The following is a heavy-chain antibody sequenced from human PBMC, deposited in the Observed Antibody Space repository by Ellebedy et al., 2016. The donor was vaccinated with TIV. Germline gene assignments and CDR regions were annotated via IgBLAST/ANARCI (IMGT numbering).Heavy chain of an antibody. V-gene: IGHV3-74*01. J-gene: IGHJ3*02. CDR3: VRDRMGATYTFDM. Sequence: GESLKISCAASGFTFTNYAIHWVRQGPGKGLVWVSHINDDGNRITYADSVKGRFAISRDIAKNTLYLQMDSLRAEDTAVYYSVRDRMGATYTFDMWGQGTMVTVSS. CDR1: GFTFTNYA. D-gene: IGHD2-21*01. CDR2: INDDGNRI.